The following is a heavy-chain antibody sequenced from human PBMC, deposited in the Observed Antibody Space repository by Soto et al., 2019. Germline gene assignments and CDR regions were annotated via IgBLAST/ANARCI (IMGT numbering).Heavy chain of an antibody. V-gene: IGHV1-18*01. CDR1: GFTFTSYG. J-gene: IGHJ4*02. D-gene: IGHD1-26*01. CDR3: ARDRSGATARDFDY. Sequence: ASVRVSCKASGFTFTSYGITWVRQAPGQGLEWMGWVSAYNGNTNYAQKFQGRVTMTTDTSTSTAYMELRSLRSYDTAVYYCARDRSGATARDFDYWGQGTLVTVSS. CDR2: VSAYNGNT.